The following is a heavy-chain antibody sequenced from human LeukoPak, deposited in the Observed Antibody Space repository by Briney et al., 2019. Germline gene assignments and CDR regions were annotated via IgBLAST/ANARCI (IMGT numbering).Heavy chain of an antibody. J-gene: IGHJ5*02. CDR2: INHSGST. Sequence: PSETLSLTCAVYGGSFSGYYWSWIRQPPGKGLEWIGEINHSGSTNYNPSLKSRVTISVDTSKNQFSLKLSSVTAADTAVYYCARTLSHYDFWSGYYWFDPWGQGTLVTVSS. CDR1: GGSFSGYY. CDR3: ARTLSHYDFWSGYYWFDP. V-gene: IGHV4-34*01. D-gene: IGHD3-3*01.